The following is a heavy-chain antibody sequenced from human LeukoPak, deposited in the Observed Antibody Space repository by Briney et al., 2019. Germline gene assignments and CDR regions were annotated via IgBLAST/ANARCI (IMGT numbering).Heavy chain of an antibody. J-gene: IGHJ6*03. D-gene: IGHD6-13*01. CDR1: GGSISSDY. CDR2: IYDSGST. V-gene: IGHV4-59*08. Sequence: PSETLSLTCTVSGGSISSDYWSWIRQPPGKGLEWIGYIYDSGSTNYNPSLKSRVTISVDTSKNQFSLKLSSVTAADTAVYYCARLWYDSSSWKSPGDYYMDVWGKGTTVTVSS. CDR3: ARLWYDSSSWKSPGDYYMDV.